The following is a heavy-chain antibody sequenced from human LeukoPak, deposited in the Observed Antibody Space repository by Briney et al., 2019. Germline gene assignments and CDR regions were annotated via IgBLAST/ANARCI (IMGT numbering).Heavy chain of an antibody. CDR1: GFTFSSYG. V-gene: IGHV3-23*01. Sequence: PGGSLRLSCAASGFTFSSYGMSWVRQAPGKGLEWVSAISGSGGSTYYADSVKGRFTISRDNSKNTLYLQMNSLRAEDTAVYYCAKAPAAGTYYFDYWGQGTLVTVSS. CDR2: ISGSGGST. D-gene: IGHD6-13*01. J-gene: IGHJ4*02. CDR3: AKAPAAGTYYFDY.